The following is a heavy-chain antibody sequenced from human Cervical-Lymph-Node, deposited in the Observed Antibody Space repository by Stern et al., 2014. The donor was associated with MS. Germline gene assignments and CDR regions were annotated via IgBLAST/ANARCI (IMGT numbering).Heavy chain of an antibody. CDR1: GGTFSTFS. CDR3: VLPSTVTTAAFDV. V-gene: IGHV1-69*06. CDR2: ILPIFDTP. J-gene: IGHJ3*01. D-gene: IGHD4-17*01. Sequence: VQLVESGADVMQPWSSVKVSCKASGGTFSTFSINWVRQVPGQSLEWMGGILPIFDTPNFAQQLQGRVTITADSSQSTLYMALNSLRFDDTAVYYCVLPSTVTTAAFDVWGRGTMVTVSS.